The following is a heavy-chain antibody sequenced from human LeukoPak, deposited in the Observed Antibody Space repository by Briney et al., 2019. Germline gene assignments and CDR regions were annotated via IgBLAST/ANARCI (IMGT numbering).Heavy chain of an antibody. CDR3: ARRSAAKDAFDF. V-gene: IGHV3-74*01. CDR1: GFTFSSYW. D-gene: IGHD6-25*01. Sequence: PGGSLRLSCAASGFTFSSYWIHWVRQAPGKGLVWVSRINSDGGGTTYADSVKGRFTISRDNAKNTLYLQMNSLRAEDTAVYYCARRSAAKDAFDFWGQGTMVTVSS. J-gene: IGHJ3*01. CDR2: INSDGGGT.